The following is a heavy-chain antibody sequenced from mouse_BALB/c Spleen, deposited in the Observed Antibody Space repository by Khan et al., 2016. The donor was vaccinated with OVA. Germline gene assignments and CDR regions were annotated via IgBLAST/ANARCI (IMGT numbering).Heavy chain of an antibody. CDR1: GYTFTSYD. J-gene: IGHJ3*01. CDR2: MFPGDGST. CDR3: ARGGYGGFAY. Sequence: QVQLQQSGAELVKPGASVKLSCKASGYTFTSYDINWVRQRPEQGLEWIGWMFPGDGSTKYNENFKGKATLTPDKSSSTAYMQLSRLTSEDSGAYFCARGGYGGFAYWGQGTLVTVSA. D-gene: IGHD2-14*01. V-gene: IGHV1-85*01.